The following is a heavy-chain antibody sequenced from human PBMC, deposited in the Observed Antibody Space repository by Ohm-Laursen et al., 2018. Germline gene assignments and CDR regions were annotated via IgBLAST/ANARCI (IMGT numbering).Heavy chain of an antibody. CDR2: IFHNGNA. D-gene: IGHD2-2*01. Sequence: SDTLSLTCIVSGGSISGYYWSWIRQPPGRGLEWIAYIFHNGNAVYNPSLKNRVTISVDTSRNQFSLKLSSVTASATAVYYCARQVPAATRGRFDNWGQGTLVTVSS. CDR3: ARQVPAATRGRFDN. J-gene: IGHJ5*02. CDR1: GGSISGYY. V-gene: IGHV4-59*07.